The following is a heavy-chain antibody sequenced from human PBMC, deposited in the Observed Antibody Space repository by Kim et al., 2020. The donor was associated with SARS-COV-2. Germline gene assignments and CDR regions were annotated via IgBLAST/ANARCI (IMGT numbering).Heavy chain of an antibody. CDR1: GFTFSSYS. D-gene: IGHD3-10*01. V-gene: IGHV3-48*04. J-gene: IGHJ6*02. CDR3: ALLGGSGSAYYYYYGMDV. CDR2: ISSSSRTI. Sequence: GGSLRLSCAASGFTFSSYSMNWVRQAPVKGLEWVSYISSSSRTIYYADSVKGRFTISRDNAKNSLYLQMNSLRAEDTAVYYCALLGGSGSAYYYYYGMDVWGQGTTVTVSS.